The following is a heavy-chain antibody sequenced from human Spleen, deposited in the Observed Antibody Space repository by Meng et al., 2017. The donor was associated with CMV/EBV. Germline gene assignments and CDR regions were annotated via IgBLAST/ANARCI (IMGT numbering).Heavy chain of an antibody. J-gene: IGHJ4*02. D-gene: IGHD2-2*02. CDR2: IWYDGSNI. Sequence: YDIHWFRQATSKGLELVPVIWYDGSNIYYADSAKGRFTISRDNSKNTLYLQMTSLRAEDTAVYYCAKDLARYCSSTSCYTGSGGDYWGQGTLVTVSS. V-gene: IGHV3-33*06. CDR1: YD. CDR3: AKDLARYCSSTSCYTGSGGDY.